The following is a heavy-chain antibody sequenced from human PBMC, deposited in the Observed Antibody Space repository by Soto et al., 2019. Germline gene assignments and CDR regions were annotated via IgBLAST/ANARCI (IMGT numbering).Heavy chain of an antibody. CDR2: IYYSGST. CDR3: AIVEGSSYAFRHKC. D-gene: IGHD6-13*01. J-gene: IGHJ4*02. CDR1: GGSISSGSYH. Sequence: PSETLSLTCTVSGGSISSGSYHWSWIRQHPGKGLEWIGNIYYSGSTYYNPSLKSRATISIDTSKDQFSLRLGSVTDADTAVYSCAIVEGSSYAFRHKCWGRGTLVTVS. V-gene: IGHV4-31*03.